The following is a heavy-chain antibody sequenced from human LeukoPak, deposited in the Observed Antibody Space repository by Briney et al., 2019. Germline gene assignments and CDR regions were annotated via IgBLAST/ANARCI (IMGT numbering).Heavy chain of an antibody. J-gene: IGHJ4*02. V-gene: IGHV4-38-2*02. CDR3: ARDEGVGYCTDGVCPDAAVNFDY. Sequence: SETLSLTCGVAGYSISSDYYWGWIRQPPGKGLEWIGNIYHSGSTYYNPSLESRVTISIDTSKNQFTLKLSSVTAADTAVYYCARDEGVGYCTDGVCPDAAVNFDYWGQGTLATVSS. D-gene: IGHD2-8*01. CDR1: GYSISSDYY. CDR2: IYHSGST.